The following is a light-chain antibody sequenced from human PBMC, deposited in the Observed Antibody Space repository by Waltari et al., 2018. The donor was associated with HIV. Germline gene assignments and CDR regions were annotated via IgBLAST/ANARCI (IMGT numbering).Light chain of an antibody. CDR2: YDS. V-gene: IGLV3-21*04. Sequence: SYVLTQPPSVSVAPGKTARITCGGNNIGSKSVHWYPQNPVKAPVMAVYYDSDRPSGIPERFSGSNSGNTATLTISRVEAGDEADYYCQVWDSSSDHRVFGGGTKLTVL. CDR3: QVWDSSSDHRV. CDR1: NIGSKS. J-gene: IGLJ3*02.